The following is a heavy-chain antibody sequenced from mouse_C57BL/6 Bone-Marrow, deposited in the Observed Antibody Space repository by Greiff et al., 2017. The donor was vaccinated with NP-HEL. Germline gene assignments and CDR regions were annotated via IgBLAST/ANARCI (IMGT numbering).Heavy chain of an antibody. CDR2: IWSGGST. D-gene: IGHD2-5*01. J-gene: IGHJ3*01. CDR3: AISYYSNYEFAY. Sequence: VQLQQSGPGLVQPSQSLSITCTVSGFSLTSYGVHWVRQPPGKGLEWLGVIWSGGSTDYNAAFISRLSISKDNSKSQVFFKMNSLQADDTAIYYCAISYYSNYEFAYWGQGTLVTVSA. V-gene: IGHV2-4*01. CDR1: GFSLTSYG.